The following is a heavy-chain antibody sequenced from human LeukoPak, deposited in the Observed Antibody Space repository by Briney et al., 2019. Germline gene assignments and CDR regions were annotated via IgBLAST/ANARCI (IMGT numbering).Heavy chain of an antibody. CDR3: ARLADLGHYNGFDR. Sequence: GGSLRLSCAASGFAFSNYWMSWVRQAPGKGLEWVANIKQDESEKYYVDSVKGRCTISRDNAKNTLYLQMNSLRVEDTAVYYCARLADLGHYNGFDRWGQGALVTVSS. V-gene: IGHV3-7*04. J-gene: IGHJ5*02. CDR1: GFAFSNYW. D-gene: IGHD3-10*01. CDR2: IKQDESEK.